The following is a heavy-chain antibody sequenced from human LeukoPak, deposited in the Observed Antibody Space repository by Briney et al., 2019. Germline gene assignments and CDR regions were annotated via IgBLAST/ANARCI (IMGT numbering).Heavy chain of an antibody. CDR2: IYTSGST. CDR3: ARAMGGIAARQDAFDI. J-gene: IGHJ3*02. D-gene: IGHD6-6*01. V-gene: IGHV4-4*09. CDR1: GGSISRYY. Sequence: PSETLSLTCTVSGGSISRYYWSWIRQPPGKGLEWIGYIYTSGSTNYNPSLKSRVTISVDTSKNQFSLKLSSVTAADTAVYYCARAMGGIAARQDAFDIWGQGTMVTVSS.